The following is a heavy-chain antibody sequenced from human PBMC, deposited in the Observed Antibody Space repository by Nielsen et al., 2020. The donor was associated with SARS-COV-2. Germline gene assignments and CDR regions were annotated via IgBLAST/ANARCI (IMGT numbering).Heavy chain of an antibody. J-gene: IGHJ1*01. CDR1: GFTFSDYY. D-gene: IGHD2-15*01. CDR3: AKSGYCNGGNCYSTEFFQD. Sequence: GGSLRLSCAASGFTFSDYYMSGIRQAPGKGLEGAPFISSRGAYTNYADSLKGRFTIPRDNAKNPIHLQMNSLRAEDTAVYYCAKSGYCNGGNCYSTEFFQDWGQGTLVTVSS. V-gene: IGHV3-11*03. CDR2: ISSRGAYT.